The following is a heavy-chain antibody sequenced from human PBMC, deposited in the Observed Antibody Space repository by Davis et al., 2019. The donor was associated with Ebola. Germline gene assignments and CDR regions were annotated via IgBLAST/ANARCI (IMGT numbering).Heavy chain of an antibody. V-gene: IGHV1-18*01. CDR2: ISAYNGNT. D-gene: IGHD3-10*01. CDR3: ARAITMVRPNNWFDP. Sequence: ASVKVSCKASGGTFSSYGISWVRQAPGQGLEWMGWISAYNGNTNYAQKFQGRVTMTRNTSISTAYMELRSLRSDDTAVYYCARAITMVRPNNWFDPWGQGTLVTVSS. J-gene: IGHJ5*02. CDR1: GGTFSSYG.